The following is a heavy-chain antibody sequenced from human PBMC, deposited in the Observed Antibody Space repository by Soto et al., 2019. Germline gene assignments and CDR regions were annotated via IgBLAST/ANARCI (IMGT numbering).Heavy chain of an antibody. Sequence: ASVKVSCKASGGTFSSYAISWVRQAPGQGLEWMGWINPNSGGTNYAQKFQGRVNMTRDTSISTAYMELSRLRSDDTAVYYCAREYSSSSEARYYYYGMDVWGQGTTVTVSS. D-gene: IGHD6-6*01. V-gene: IGHV1-2*02. CDR2: INPNSGGT. CDR1: GGTFSSYA. CDR3: AREYSSSSEARYYYYGMDV. J-gene: IGHJ6*02.